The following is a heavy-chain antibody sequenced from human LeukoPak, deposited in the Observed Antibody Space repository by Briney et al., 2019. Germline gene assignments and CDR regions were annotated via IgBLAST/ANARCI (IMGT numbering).Heavy chain of an antibody. Sequence: GGSLRLSCAASGFTFSTYWMSWVRQAPGKGLEWVANIKQDGSEKYYVDSVKGRFTISRDNAKNSLYLQMNSLRAEDTAVYYCARFSPTRLFDYWGQGTLVTVSS. CDR2: IKQDGSEK. CDR1: GFTFSTYW. V-gene: IGHV3-7*01. CDR3: ARFSPTRLFDY. J-gene: IGHJ4*02.